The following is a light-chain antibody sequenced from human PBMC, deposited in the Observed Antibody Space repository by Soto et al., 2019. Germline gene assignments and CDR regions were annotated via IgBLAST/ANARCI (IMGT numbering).Light chain of an antibody. CDR3: SLYSRTTPET. CDR1: SSDVVNYNV. Sequence: SVLTQPASVSGSPGQLITISCSGTSSDVVNYNVVSWYKQHPGKAPKLVIYEVSNRLSRVSSRFSGSKSGNTASLTIAGLHVEDEAYYYCSLYSRTTPETFGVGTK. V-gene: IGLV2-14*01. CDR2: EVS. J-gene: IGLJ2*01.